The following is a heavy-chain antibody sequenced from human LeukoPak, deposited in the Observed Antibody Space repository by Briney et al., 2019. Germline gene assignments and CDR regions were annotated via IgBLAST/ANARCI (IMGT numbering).Heavy chain of an antibody. J-gene: IGHJ4*02. V-gene: IGHV4-4*09. CDR2: IYSSGTT. CDR1: GASISNNY. CDR3: ARLLPSRPDFYFDY. D-gene: IGHD6-6*01. Sequence: SETLSLTCTVPGASISNNYWSWIRQPPGRRPEWIGYIYSSGTTKYNPSLQSRVTISIDTSKNQFSLKLMSMTAADTAVYFCARLLPSRPDFYFDYWGQGTLVTVSS.